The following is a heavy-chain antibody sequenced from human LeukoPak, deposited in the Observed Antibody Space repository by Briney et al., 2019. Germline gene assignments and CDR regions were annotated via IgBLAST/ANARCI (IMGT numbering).Heavy chain of an antibody. D-gene: IGHD2-2*01. CDR1: GDSINSVLFY. Sequence: SETLSLTCTASGDSINSVLFYWAWVRQPPGKGLEWIGDIYYDGATYYNPSLKSRVTISVDTSKNQFSLKLSSVTAADTAVYYCARGRGSSTSSNWFDPWGQGTLVTVSS. V-gene: IGHV4-39*01. CDR2: IYYDGAT. CDR3: ARGRGSSTSSNWFDP. J-gene: IGHJ5*02.